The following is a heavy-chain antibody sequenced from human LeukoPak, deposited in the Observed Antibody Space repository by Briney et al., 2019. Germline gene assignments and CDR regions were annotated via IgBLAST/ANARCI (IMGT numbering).Heavy chain of an antibody. CDR3: ARGPINDFWSGSVNWFDP. J-gene: IGHJ5*02. CDR2: MNPNSGNT. CDR1: GYTFTSYD. Sequence: ASVKVSCKASGYTFTSYDINWVRQATGQGLEWMGWMNPNSGNTGYAQKFQGRVTITRNTSISTAYMELSSLRSEDTAVYYCARGPINDFWSGSVNWFDPWGQGTLVTVSS. V-gene: IGHV1-8*03. D-gene: IGHD3-3*01.